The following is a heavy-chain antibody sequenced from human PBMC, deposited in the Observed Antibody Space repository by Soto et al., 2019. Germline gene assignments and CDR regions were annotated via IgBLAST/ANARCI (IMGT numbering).Heavy chain of an antibody. V-gene: IGHV4-34*01. D-gene: IGHD5-12*01. CDR2: INHSGST. CDR3: ASTRLSIVATIDY. Sequence: QVPLQQWGAGLLKPSETLSLTCAVYGGSFSGYYWSWIRQPPGKGLEWIGEINHSGSTNYNPSLKSRVTISVDTSKNQFSLKLSSVTAADTAVYYCASTRLSIVATIDYWGQGTLVTVSS. CDR1: GGSFSGYY. J-gene: IGHJ4*02.